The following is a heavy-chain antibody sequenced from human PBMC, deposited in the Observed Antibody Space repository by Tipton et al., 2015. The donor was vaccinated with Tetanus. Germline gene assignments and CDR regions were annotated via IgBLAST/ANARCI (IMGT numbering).Heavy chain of an antibody. D-gene: IGHD3-10*01. J-gene: IGHJ3*02. CDR1: GGPITRGDYY. CDR2: IYFSGNT. V-gene: IGHV4-30-4*01. Sequence: TLSLTCTVSGGPITRGDYYWNWIRQSPGNGLEWLGNIYFSGNTHYNPSLGSRISMSVDTSKNQFSLKVSSVTAADTAVYYCARWGDASGSTNLYAFDIWGQGTMVSVSS. CDR3: ARWGDASGSTNLYAFDI.